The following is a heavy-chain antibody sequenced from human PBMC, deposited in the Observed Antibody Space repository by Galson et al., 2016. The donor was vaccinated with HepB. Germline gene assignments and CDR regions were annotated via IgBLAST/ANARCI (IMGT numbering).Heavy chain of an antibody. CDR3: ARDRDSGSYYSLDY. J-gene: IGHJ4*02. D-gene: IGHD3-22*01. Sequence: LSLTCSVSGGSISSYYWSWIRQPPGKGLEWIGYIYYSGRTNYNPSLKSRVTISVDTSKNQFSLKLRSVTAADTAVYFCARDRDSGSYYSLDYWGQGTLVTVSS. CDR2: IYYSGRT. CDR1: GGSISSYY. V-gene: IGHV4-59*01.